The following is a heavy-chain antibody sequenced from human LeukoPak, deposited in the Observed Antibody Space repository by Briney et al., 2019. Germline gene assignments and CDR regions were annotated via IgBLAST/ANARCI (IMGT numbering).Heavy chain of an antibody. CDR1: GGSFSGYY. D-gene: IGHD6-19*01. V-gene: IGHV4-34*01. CDR2: TNHSGST. CDR3: AREYTLYRSGWFLDY. Sequence: SETLSLTCAVYGGSFSGYYWSWIRQSPGKGLEWIGETNHSGSTNYNPSLKSRVTISVDTSKNQFSLKLSSVTAADTAVYYCAREYTLYRSGWFLDYWGQGTVVTVSS. J-gene: IGHJ4*02.